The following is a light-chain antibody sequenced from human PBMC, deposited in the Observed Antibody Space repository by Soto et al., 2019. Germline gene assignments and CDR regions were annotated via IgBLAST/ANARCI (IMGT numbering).Light chain of an antibody. CDR1: QCISSY. CDR2: AAS. Sequence: VIWMTQSPSLLSASTGDRVTISCRMSQCISSYLAWYQQKPGKAPELLIYAASTLQSGVPSRFSGSGSGTDFTLTISCLQSEDYATYYCQQYYSFLRTFGQGTKVEIK. J-gene: IGKJ1*01. CDR3: QQYYSFLRT. V-gene: IGKV1D-8*01.